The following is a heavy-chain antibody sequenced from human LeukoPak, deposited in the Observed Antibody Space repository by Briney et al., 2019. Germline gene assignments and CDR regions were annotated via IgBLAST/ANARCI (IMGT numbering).Heavy chain of an antibody. V-gene: IGHV4-39*01. Sequence: PSETLSLTCTVSGGSISSSDYYWGWIRQPPGKGLEWIGTIYYSGSTYYNPSLKSRVSISVDTSKNHFSLKLTSETAADTALYYCARQTFYDFSRRAFDMWGQGTLVTVSS. CDR2: IYYSGST. CDR3: ARQTFYDFSRRAFDM. D-gene: IGHD3-3*01. J-gene: IGHJ3*02. CDR1: GGSISSSDYY.